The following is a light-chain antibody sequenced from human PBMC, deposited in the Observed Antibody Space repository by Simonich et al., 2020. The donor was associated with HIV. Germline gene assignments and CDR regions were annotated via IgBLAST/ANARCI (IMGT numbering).Light chain of an antibody. CDR2: DNN. CDR3: GTCDSNLRTWV. J-gene: IGLJ3*02. Sequence: QSVLTQPPSVSAAPGQKVTISCSGSSSNIGKNYVSWYQQLPGTGPKLLIYDNNKRPSGIPDRFSGSKSGTSATLGITGLQTGDEADYYCGTCDSNLRTWVFGGGTKLTVL. CDR1: SSNIGKNY. V-gene: IGLV1-51*01.